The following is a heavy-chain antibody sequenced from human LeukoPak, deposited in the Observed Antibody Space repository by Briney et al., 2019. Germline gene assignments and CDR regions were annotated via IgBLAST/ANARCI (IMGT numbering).Heavy chain of an antibody. J-gene: IGHJ3*02. D-gene: IGHD4-17*01. Sequence: GGSLRLSCAASGFTLSSYDMHWVRQATAKGLDWVAAIGTAGDTYYPGSVKGRFTISRENVKNSLYLQMNSLRVGDTAVYYCVRALDSGAFDIWGQGTMVTVSS. CDR3: VRALDSGAFDI. V-gene: IGHV3-13*01. CDR1: GFTLSSYD. CDR2: IGTAGDT.